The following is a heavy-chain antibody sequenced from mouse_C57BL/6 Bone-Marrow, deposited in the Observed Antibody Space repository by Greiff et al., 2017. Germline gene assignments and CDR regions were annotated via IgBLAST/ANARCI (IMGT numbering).Heavy chain of an antibody. CDR2: IYPGSGNT. V-gene: IGHV1-76*01. CDR1: GYTFTDYY. Sequence: QVQLKESGAELVRPGASVKLSCKASGYTFTDYYINWVKQRPGQGLEWIARIYPGSGNTYYNEKFKVKATLTAEKSSSTAYMHLSSLTSEDSAVYFCARWGNYVMDYWGQGTSVTVSS. J-gene: IGHJ4*01. CDR3: ARWGNYVMDY.